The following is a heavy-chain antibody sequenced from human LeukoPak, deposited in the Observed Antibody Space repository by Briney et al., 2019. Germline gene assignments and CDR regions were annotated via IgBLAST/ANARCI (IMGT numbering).Heavy chain of an antibody. CDR1: GGSISSSSYY. CDR2: IYYSGST. CDR3: ARVRHCSSTSCYKVGYNWFDP. V-gene: IGHV4-39*01. D-gene: IGHD2-2*02. Sequence: SETLSLTCTVSGGSISSSSYYWGWIRQPPGKGLEWIGSIYYSGSTYYNPSLKSRVTISVDTSKNQFSLKLSSVTAADTAVYYCARVRHCSSTSCYKVGYNWFDPWGQGTLVTVSS. J-gene: IGHJ5*02.